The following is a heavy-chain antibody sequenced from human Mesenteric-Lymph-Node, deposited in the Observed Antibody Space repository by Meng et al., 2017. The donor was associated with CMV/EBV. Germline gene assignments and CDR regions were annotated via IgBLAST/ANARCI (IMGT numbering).Heavy chain of an antibody. J-gene: IGHJ4*02. CDR1: GLTVIVEY. Sequence: CAAPGLTVIVEYLAWVRQAPGKGLEWVSSLYRGGKTDYAASVKGRFTISRDNSKNTLYLQMNTLGVDDTAIYYCARDLSTTGGNYFDYWGQGSLVTVSS. V-gene: IGHV3-53*01. D-gene: IGHD1-1*01. CDR2: LYRGGKT. CDR3: ARDLSTTGGNYFDY.